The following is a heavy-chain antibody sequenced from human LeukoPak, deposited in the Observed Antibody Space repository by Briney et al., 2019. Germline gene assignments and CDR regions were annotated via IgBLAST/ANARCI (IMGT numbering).Heavy chain of an antibody. CDR1: GGSISSYNSY. J-gene: IGHJ3*02. V-gene: IGHV4-61*01. CDR2: IYYSGST. D-gene: IGHD3-9*01. Sequence: SETLSLTCTVSGGSISSYNSYWGWIRQPPGKGLEWIGYIYYSGSTNYNPSLKSRVTISVDTSKNQFSLKLSSVTAADTAVYYCARVGVLRYFDWLRVDAFDIWGQGTMVTVSS. CDR3: ARVGVLRYFDWLRVDAFDI.